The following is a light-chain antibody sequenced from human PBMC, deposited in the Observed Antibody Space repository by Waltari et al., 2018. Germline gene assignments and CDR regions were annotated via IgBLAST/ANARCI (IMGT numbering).Light chain of an antibody. CDR3: QAYGTSQGT. V-gene: IGKV3-20*01. J-gene: IGKJ1*01. CDR1: QSISTTY. CDR2: GAS. Sequence: EIVLTQSPGTLSLSPGERATLSCRASQSISTTYFTWYQQKPGQAPRLLIYGASRRATGIPDRFSGGGSGTDFTLTINRREAEDFAVYYCQAYGTSQGTFGQGTKVEIK.